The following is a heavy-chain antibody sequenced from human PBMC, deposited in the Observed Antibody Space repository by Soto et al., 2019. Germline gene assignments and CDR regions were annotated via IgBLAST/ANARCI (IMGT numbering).Heavy chain of an antibody. V-gene: IGHV4-39*01. CDR3: ARQRGFSSSGARHNWFDP. Sequence: AETLSLTCTVSGGSISSSSYYWGWIRQPPGKGLEWIGSIYYSGSTYYNPSLKSRVTISVDTSKNQFSLKLSSVTAADTAVYYCARQRGFSSSGARHNWFDPWGQGTLVTVSS. CDR1: GGSISSSSYY. CDR2: IYYSGST. D-gene: IGHD3-10*01. J-gene: IGHJ5*02.